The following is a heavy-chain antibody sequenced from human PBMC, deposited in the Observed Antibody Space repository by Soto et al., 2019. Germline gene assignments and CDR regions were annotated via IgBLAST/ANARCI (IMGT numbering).Heavy chain of an antibody. Sequence: QVQLQESGPGLVKPSQTLSLTCTVSGGSISSGDYYWSWIRQPPGKGLEWIGYIYYSGSTYYNPSLKSRVTISVDTSKNQFSLKLSSVTAADTAVYYCARGAYYDYVWGSYHQNWFDPWGQGTLVTVSS. V-gene: IGHV4-30-4*01. CDR2: IYYSGST. CDR1: GGSISSGDYY. J-gene: IGHJ5*02. CDR3: ARGAYYDYVWGSYHQNWFDP. D-gene: IGHD3-16*02.